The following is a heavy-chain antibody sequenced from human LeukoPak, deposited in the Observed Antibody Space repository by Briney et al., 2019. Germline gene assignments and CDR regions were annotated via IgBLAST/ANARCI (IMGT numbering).Heavy chain of an antibody. CDR3: ARGVHYYGSGSYYNVYWFDP. J-gene: IGHJ5*02. V-gene: IGHV3-30*02. D-gene: IGHD3-10*01. Sequence: GGSLRLSCAASGFTFSSYGMHWVRQAPGKGLEWVAFIRYDGSNKYYADSVKGRFTISRDNSKNTLYLQMNSLRAEDTAVYYCARGVHYYGSGSYYNVYWFDPWGQGTLVTVSS. CDR2: IRYDGSNK. CDR1: GFTFSSYG.